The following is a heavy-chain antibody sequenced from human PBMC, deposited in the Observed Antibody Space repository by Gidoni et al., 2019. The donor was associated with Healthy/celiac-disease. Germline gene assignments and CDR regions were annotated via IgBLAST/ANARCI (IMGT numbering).Heavy chain of an antibody. CDR1: GSTFSSYA. Sequence: EVQLLESGGGLVQPGGSLRLSCAASGSTFSSYAMSWVRQAPGKVLAWVSAISGSGCSTYYADSVKGRFTISRDNSKNTLYLQMNSLRAEDTAVYYCAKVGSGGYDKKGPFDYWGQGTLVTVSS. V-gene: IGHV3-23*01. CDR3: AKVGSGGYDKKGPFDY. CDR2: ISGSGCST. J-gene: IGHJ4*02. D-gene: IGHD3-10*01.